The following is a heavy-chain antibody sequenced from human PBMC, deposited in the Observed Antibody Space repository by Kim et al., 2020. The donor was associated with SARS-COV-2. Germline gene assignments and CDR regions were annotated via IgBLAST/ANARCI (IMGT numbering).Heavy chain of an antibody. V-gene: IGHV4-59*01. D-gene: IGHD6-19*01. CDR3: ARSVAGTNYYYGMDV. CDR2: IYYSGST. Sequence: SETLSLTCTVSGGSISSYYWSWIRQPPGKGLEWIGYIYYSGSTNYNPSLKSRVTISVDTSKNQFSLKLSSVTAADTAVYYCARSVAGTNYYYGMDVWGQGTTVTVSS. CDR1: GGSISSYY. J-gene: IGHJ6*02.